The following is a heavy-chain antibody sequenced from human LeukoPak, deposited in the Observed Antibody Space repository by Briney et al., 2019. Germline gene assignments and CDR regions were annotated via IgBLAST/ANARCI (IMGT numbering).Heavy chain of an antibody. V-gene: IGHV1-69*04. J-gene: IGHJ4*02. Sequence: SVKVSCKASGGTFSSYAISWVRQAPGQGLEWMGRIIPIFGIANYAQKFQGRVTITADKSTSTAYVELSSPRSEDTAVYCCARLWFGESTFDYWGQGTLVTVSS. D-gene: IGHD3-10*01. CDR3: ARLWFGESTFDY. CDR2: IIPIFGIA. CDR1: GGTFSSYA.